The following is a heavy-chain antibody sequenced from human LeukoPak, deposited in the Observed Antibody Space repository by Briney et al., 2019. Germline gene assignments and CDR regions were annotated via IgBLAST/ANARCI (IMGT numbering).Heavy chain of an antibody. CDR2: ICPETGGT. J-gene: IGHJ4*02. D-gene: IGHD6-13*01. CDR3: ASGLNSRSSSC. V-gene: IGHV1-2*02. Sequence: ASVKVSCKASGYSFTGYCMHWVRQAPGQGLEWMGRICPETGGTNYAQKFQGRVTMTTDTTVSTAYMELSGLKSNDTAVYYCASGLNSRSSSCWGQGTRVTVSS. CDR1: GYSFTGYC.